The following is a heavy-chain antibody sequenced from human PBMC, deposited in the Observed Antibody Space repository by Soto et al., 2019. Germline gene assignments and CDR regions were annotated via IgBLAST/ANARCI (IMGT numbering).Heavy chain of an antibody. CDR3: GRDSALFDY. Sequence: GGSLRLSCAASGFTFSSYSMNWVRQAPGKGLEWVSYISSSSSTIYYADSVKGRFTISRDNAKNSLYLQMNSLRVEDTAVYYCGRDSALFDYWGQGALVTVSS. V-gene: IGHV3-48*01. CDR1: GFTFSSYS. CDR2: ISSSSSTI. J-gene: IGHJ4*02.